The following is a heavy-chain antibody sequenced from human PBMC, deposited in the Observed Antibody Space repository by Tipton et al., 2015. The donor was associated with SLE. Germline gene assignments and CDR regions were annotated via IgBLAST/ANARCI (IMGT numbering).Heavy chain of an antibody. V-gene: IGHV3-30*04. D-gene: IGHD4-17*01. Sequence: SLRLSCAASGFTFSTYAMHWVRQAPGKGLEWVAVISYDGSNKYYADSVKGRFTISRDNSKNTLYLQMNSLRPEDSAVYYCARESLLLTTVTVQDYWGQGTLVTVSS. CDR1: GFTFSTYA. J-gene: IGHJ4*02. CDR3: ARESLLLTTVTVQDY. CDR2: ISYDGSNK.